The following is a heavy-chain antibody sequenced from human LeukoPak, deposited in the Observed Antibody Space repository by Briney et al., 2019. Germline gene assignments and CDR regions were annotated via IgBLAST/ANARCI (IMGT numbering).Heavy chain of an antibody. CDR1: GFTFYDYG. CDR3: ARERAVVGPAAIRRNRFEG. J-gene: IGHJ5*02. CDR2: VNWNGGST. V-gene: IGHV3-20*04. D-gene: IGHD2-2*02. Sequence: GGYLRLSCAASGFTFYDYGMSGVGQAPGQGREWVAGVNWNGGSTGYTDRVKGRFTISTYNAKNSMYLQINTLKATDTASCFCARERAVVGPAAIRRNRFEGWGQGTLVTVCS.